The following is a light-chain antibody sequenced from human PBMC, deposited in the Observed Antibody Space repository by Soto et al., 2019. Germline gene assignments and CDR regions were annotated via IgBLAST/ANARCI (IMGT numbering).Light chain of an antibody. CDR2: AAS. V-gene: IGKV1-39*01. J-gene: IGKJ5*01. CDR3: QQSYSTPIT. Sequence: DIQMTQSPSSLSASVGDRVTITCRASQSISSYLNWYQQKPGKAPKLLIYAASSLQSGVPSRFSGSGSGADFTLTIRSLQPEDFATYYCQQSYSTPITSGQGTRLEIK. CDR1: QSISSY.